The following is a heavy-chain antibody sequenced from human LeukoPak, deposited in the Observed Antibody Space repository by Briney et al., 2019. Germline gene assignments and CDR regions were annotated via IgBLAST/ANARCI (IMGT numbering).Heavy chain of an antibody. CDR3: ASGGYNWNDSLTYYFDY. V-gene: IGHV1-69*04. J-gene: IGHJ4*02. CDR2: IIPILGIA. CDR1: GGTFSSYA. Sequence: GASVKVSCTASGGTFSSYAISWVRQAPGQGLEWMGRIIPILGIANYAQKFQGRVTITADKSTSTAYMELSSLRSEDTAVYYYASGGYNWNDSLTYYFDYWGQGTLVTVSS. D-gene: IGHD1-20*01.